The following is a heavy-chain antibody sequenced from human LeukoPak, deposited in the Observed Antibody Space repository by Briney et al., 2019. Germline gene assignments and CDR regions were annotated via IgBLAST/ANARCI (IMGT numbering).Heavy chain of an antibody. CDR1: GFPFSSYW. J-gene: IGHJ4*02. CDR3: ARGRFSYDNTGYSSFYY. Sequence: GGSLRLSCAASGFPFSSYWMSWVRQAPGKGLEWVANIKQDGGEKFYVDSVKGRFTISRDNARNSLYLQMNSLRAEDTAVYYCARGRFSYDNTGYSSFYYWGQGTLVTVSS. V-gene: IGHV3-7*01. D-gene: IGHD3-22*01. CDR2: IKQDGGEK.